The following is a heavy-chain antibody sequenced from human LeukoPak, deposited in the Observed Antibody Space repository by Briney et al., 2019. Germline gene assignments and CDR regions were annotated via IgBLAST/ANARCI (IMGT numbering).Heavy chain of an antibody. V-gene: IGHV6-1*01. D-gene: IGHD6-13*01. J-gene: IGHJ6*03. CDR3: ARESSSSWYYCYYYMDV. Sequence: SQTLSLTCAISGDSVSSNSAAWNWIRQSPSRGLEWLGRTYYRSKWYNDYAVSVKSRITINPDTSKNQFSLQLNSVTPEDTAVYYCARESSSSWYYCYYYMDVRGKGTTVTVSS. CDR2: TYYRSKWYN. CDR1: GDSVSSNSAA.